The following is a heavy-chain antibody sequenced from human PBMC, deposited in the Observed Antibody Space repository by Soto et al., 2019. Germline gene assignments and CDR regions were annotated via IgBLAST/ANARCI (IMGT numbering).Heavy chain of an antibody. CDR2: ISAYNGNT. J-gene: IGHJ4*02. V-gene: IGHV1-18*01. CDR1: GYTFTSYG. D-gene: IGHD3-10*01. Sequence: ASVKVSCKASGYTFTSYGISWVRQAPGQGLEWMGWISAYNGNTNYAQKLQGRVTMTTDTSTSTAYMELRSLRSDDTAVYYCARDWGRNWNDEGPWVLLWFGESFDYWGQGTLVTVSS. CDR3: ARDWGRNWNDEGPWVLLWFGESFDY.